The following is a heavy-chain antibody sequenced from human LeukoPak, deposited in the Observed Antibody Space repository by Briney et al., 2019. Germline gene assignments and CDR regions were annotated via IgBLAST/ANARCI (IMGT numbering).Heavy chain of an antibody. J-gene: IGHJ4*02. D-gene: IGHD2-15*01. V-gene: IGHV3-21*01. CDR2: ISSDSYYI. CDR1: GFTFSTYS. CDR3: ARDVSRISDY. Sequence: GGSLRLSCAASGFTFSTYSMNWVRQAPGKGLEWVSAISSDSYYIYYTDSVKGRFTISRDNAKNSLYLQMNSLRAEDTAIYYCARDVSRISDYWGQGTLVTVSS.